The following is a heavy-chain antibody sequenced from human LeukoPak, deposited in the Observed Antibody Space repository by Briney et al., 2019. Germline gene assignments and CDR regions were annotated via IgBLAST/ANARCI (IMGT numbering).Heavy chain of an antibody. J-gene: IGHJ4*02. CDR2: INWNGGST. D-gene: IGHD1-7*01. CDR1: GFTFDDYG. V-gene: IGHV3-20*04. Sequence: GGSLRLSCAASGFTFDDYGMSWVRQAPGKGLEWVSGINWNGGSTGYADSVKGRFTISRDNAKNSLYPQMNGLRAEDTALYYCARGNYGANFDYWGQGTLVTVSS. CDR3: ARGNYGANFDY.